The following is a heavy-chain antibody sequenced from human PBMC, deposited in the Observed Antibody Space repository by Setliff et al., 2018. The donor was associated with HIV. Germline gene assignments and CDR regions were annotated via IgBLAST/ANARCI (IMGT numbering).Heavy chain of an antibody. V-gene: IGHV4-38-2*02. CDR1: GYSISSDYY. CDR3: ATPPIAGVRGYPQGWYFDL. Sequence: SETLSLTCTVSGYSISSDYYWGGIRQPPGKGLEWIGSIYHTGSTYYNPSLKSRVTISVDTSKNQFSLKLTSVTAADTAVYYCATPPIAGVRGYPQGWYFDLWGRGTLVTVSS. D-gene: IGHD3-10*01. J-gene: IGHJ2*01. CDR2: IYHTGST.